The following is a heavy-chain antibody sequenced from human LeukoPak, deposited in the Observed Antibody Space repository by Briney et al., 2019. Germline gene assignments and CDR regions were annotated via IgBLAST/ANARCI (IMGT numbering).Heavy chain of an antibody. CDR1: GYTFTSYD. CDR2: MNPNSGNT. D-gene: IGHD5-24*01. Sequence: ASVKVSCKASGYTFTSYDINWVRQATGQGLEWMGWMNPNSGNTGYAQKFHGRVTMTRNTSISTAYMELSSLRSEDTAVYYCARAPGYNRRGGMDVWGQGTTVTVSS. J-gene: IGHJ6*02. CDR3: ARAPGYNRRGGMDV. V-gene: IGHV1-8*01.